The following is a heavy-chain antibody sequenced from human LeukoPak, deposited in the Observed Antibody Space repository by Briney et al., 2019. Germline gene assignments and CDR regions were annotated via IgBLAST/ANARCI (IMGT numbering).Heavy chain of an antibody. J-gene: IGHJ4*02. CDR3: AKDWTTMVRGANY. V-gene: IGHV3-9*01. CDR2: ISWSSANI. CDR1: GFTFDYYA. D-gene: IGHD3-10*01. Sequence: SLGLSCAASGFTFDYYAMHWVRQAPGEGLEWVSGISWSSANIAYADSVKGRFTISRDNAKNSLYLQMNSLRAEDTALYYCAKDWTTMVRGANYWGQGTRVTVSS.